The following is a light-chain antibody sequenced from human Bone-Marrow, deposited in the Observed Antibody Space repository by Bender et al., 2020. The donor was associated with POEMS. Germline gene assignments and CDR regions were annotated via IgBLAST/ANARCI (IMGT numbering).Light chain of an antibody. CDR2: EGN. CDR1: SNDVGSYNL. V-gene: IGLV2-14*02. Sequence: QSALTQPASVSGSPGQSITISCTGTSNDVGSYNLVSWYQQHPGKAPKLMIYEGNERPSGVPDRFSGSKSGTSASLAITELQAEDEGDYYCQSYDGHNYVFGPGTKVT. CDR3: QSYDGHNYV. J-gene: IGLJ1*01.